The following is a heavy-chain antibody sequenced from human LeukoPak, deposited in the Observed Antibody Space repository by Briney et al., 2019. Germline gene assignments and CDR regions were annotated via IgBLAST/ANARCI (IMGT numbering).Heavy chain of an antibody. V-gene: IGHV4-4*07. J-gene: IGHJ6*03. CDR1: GGSISSYY. D-gene: IGHD3-10*01. Sequence: ASETLSLTCTVSGGSISSYYWSWIRQPAGKGLEWIGRIYTSGSTNYNPSLKSRVTMSVDTSKNQFSLKLSSVTAADTAVYYCARENLWFGELINYYYYYYMDFWGKGTTVTVSS. CDR2: IYTSGST. CDR3: ARENLWFGELINYYYYYYMDF.